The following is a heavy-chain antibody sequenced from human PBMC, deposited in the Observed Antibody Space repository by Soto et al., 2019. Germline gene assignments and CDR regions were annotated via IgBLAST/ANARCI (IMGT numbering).Heavy chain of an antibody. CDR2: IYYSGST. CDR3: ARDTAMVPFDY. J-gene: IGHJ4*02. D-gene: IGHD5-18*01. CDR1: GGSIRRGGYY. Sequence: SENLSLTRTFSGGSIRRGGYYLGWVRQHPGKGLEWIGYIYYSGSTYYNPSLKSRVTISVDTSKNQFSLKLSSVTAADTAVYYCARDTAMVPFDYWGQGTLVTVSS. V-gene: IGHV4-31*03.